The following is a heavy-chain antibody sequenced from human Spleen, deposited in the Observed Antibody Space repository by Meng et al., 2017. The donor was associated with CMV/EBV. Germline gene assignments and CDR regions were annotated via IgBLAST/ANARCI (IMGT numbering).Heavy chain of an antibody. V-gene: IGHV3-30*04. CDR3: ARMYCTGLACFLDY. J-gene: IGHJ4*01. D-gene: IGHD2-8*02. CDR1: GFSVNSYA. Sequence: SGFSVNSYAVHWGRQTPGKGLKWMEVISSDGSQIYYGDSVKGRFTISRDISKNTVYMQMNSLRADDTAVYYCARMYCTGLACFLDYWGQGTLVTVSS. CDR2: ISSDGSQI.